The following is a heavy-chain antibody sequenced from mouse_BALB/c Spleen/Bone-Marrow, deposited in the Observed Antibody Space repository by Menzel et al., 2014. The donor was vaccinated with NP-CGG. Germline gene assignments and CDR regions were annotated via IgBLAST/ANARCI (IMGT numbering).Heavy chain of an antibody. CDR1: GFTFTDHY. D-gene: IGHD2-1*01. Sequence: EVMLAESGGGLVQPGGFLRLSCATSGFTFTDHYMSWVRQPPGKALEWLGFIRNKANGYTTEYSASVKGRFTISRDNSQSIVYLQMNTLRAEDSATYYCARDYLYYFDYWGQGTTLTVSS. J-gene: IGHJ2*01. CDR3: ARDYLYYFDY. V-gene: IGHV7-3*02. CDR2: IRNKANGYTT.